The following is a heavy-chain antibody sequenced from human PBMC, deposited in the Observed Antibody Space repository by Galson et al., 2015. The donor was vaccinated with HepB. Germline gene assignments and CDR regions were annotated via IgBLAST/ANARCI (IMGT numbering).Heavy chain of an antibody. CDR2: ITGSGDVT. CDR1: GFTFSRDA. CDR3: AVRGSYRTFDY. D-gene: IGHD1-26*01. J-gene: IGHJ4*02. V-gene: IGHV3-23*01. Sequence: CLRLSCAASGFTFSRDAMSWVRQAPGKGLEWVSSITGSGDVTSDADSVKGRFTISRDNSKGTLYLQMNSLSAEDTAVYYCAVRGSYRTFDYWGQGTLVTVSS.